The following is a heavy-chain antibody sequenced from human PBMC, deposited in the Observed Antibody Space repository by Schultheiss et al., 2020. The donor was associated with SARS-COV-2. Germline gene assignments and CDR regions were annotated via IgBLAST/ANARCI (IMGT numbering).Heavy chain of an antibody. Sequence: SQTLSLTCTVSGASISSYYWNWIRQPAGKGLEWIGRIYTSGSTNYNPSLKSRVTISVDTSNNQFSLKLNSVTAADTAVYYCARDRLGFGLDVWGQGTTVTVSS. V-gene: IGHV4-4*07. J-gene: IGHJ6*02. CDR1: GASISSYY. CDR3: ARDRLGFGLDV. D-gene: IGHD7-27*01. CDR2: IYTSGST.